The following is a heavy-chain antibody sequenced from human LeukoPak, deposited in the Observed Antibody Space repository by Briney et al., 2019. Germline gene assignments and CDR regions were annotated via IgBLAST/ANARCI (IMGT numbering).Heavy chain of an antibody. J-gene: IGHJ4*02. CDR2: ISWNSGSI. Sequence: GRSLRLSCAASGFTFDDYAMHWVRQAPGKGLEWVSGISWNSGSIGYADSVKGRFTISRDNAKNSLYLQMNSLRAEDTALYYCAKVGGSGSYYNDRGYFDYWGQGTLVTVSS. CDR3: AKVGGSGSYYNDRGYFDY. CDR1: GFTFDDYA. D-gene: IGHD3-10*01. V-gene: IGHV3-9*01.